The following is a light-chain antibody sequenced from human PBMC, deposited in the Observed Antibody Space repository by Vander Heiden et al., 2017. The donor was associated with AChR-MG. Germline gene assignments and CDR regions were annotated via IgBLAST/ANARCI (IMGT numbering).Light chain of an antibody. CDR2: DAC. CDR1: QSVSSY. V-gene: IGKV3-11*01. Sequence: EIVLTQSPATLSLSPGERATLSCRASQSVSSYLAWYQQKPGQAPRLLIYDACNRATGIPARCSGSGSGTDFTLTISSLEPEDFAVYYCQQRSNWPTFGPGTKVDIK. J-gene: IGKJ3*01. CDR3: QQRSNWPT.